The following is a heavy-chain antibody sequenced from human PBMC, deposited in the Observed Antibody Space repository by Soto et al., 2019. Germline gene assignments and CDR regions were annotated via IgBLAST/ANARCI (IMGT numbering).Heavy chain of an antibody. D-gene: IGHD3-22*01. Sequence: SETLSLTCTVSGGSISSGDYYWSWIRQPPGKGLEWIGYIYYSGSTYYNPSLKSRVTISVDTSKNQFSLKLSSVTAADTAVYYCARDCVNDYYDSSGSNWFDPWGQGTLVTVSS. CDR2: IYYSGST. CDR3: ARDCVNDYYDSSGSNWFDP. J-gene: IGHJ5*02. CDR1: GGSISSGDYY. V-gene: IGHV4-30-4*01.